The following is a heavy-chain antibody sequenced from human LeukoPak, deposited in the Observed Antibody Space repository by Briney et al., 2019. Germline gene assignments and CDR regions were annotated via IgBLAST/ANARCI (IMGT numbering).Heavy chain of an antibody. CDR1: GFTFSSYA. Sequence: GGSLRLSCAASGFTFSSYAMSWVRQAPGKGLEWVSAISGSGGSTYYADSVKGRFTISRDNSKNTLYLQMNSLRAEDTAVYYCAKLGSSGYYYGLVDYWGQGTLVTVSS. J-gene: IGHJ4*02. D-gene: IGHD3-22*01. CDR3: AKLGSSGYYYGLVDY. V-gene: IGHV3-23*01. CDR2: ISGSGGST.